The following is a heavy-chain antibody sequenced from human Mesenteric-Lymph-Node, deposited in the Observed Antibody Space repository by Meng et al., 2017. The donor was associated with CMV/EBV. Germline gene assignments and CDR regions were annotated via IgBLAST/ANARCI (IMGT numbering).Heavy chain of an antibody. CDR3: ATGPLRGGYSELDH. CDR1: GGNFSTHV. CDR2: IIPIFGTA. D-gene: IGHD5-12*01. Sequence: KASGGNFSTHVFSWVRQAPGQGLEWMGGIIPIFGTANYAQKFQGRVTITADESTTTAYMGLSSLTSQDTAVYYCATGPLRGGYSELDHWGQGTLVTVSS. V-gene: IGHV1-69*01. J-gene: IGHJ4*02.